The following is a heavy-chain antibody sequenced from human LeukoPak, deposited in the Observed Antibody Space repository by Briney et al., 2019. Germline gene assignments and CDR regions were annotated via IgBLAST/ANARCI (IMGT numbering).Heavy chain of an antibody. D-gene: IGHD2-21*02. Sequence: KSSETLSLTCTVSGGSMSSSSYSWGWIRQPPGKGLEWIGSIYYSGSTYYNPSLKSRVTISINTSKNQFSLKLSSVTAADTAVYFFARPHRAYCGGDCYSVYLQHWGQGTLVSVSS. J-gene: IGHJ1*01. CDR2: IYYSGST. CDR3: ARPHRAYCGGDCYSVYLQH. CDR1: GGSMSSSSYS. V-gene: IGHV4-39*01.